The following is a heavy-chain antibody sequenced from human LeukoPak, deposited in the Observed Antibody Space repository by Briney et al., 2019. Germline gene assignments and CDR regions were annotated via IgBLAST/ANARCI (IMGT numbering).Heavy chain of an antibody. CDR3: AQAAAGMSY. CDR1: GFMFSNHA. V-gene: IGHV3-23*01. D-gene: IGHD6-13*01. Sequence: GGSLRLSCAASGFMFSNHAMSWVRQAPGKGLEWVSSISGTSGSTYYADSVKGRFTISRDNSKNTLYLQMNSLGAEDTAVYYCAQAAAGMSYWGQGTLVTVSS. CDR2: ISGTSGST. J-gene: IGHJ4*02.